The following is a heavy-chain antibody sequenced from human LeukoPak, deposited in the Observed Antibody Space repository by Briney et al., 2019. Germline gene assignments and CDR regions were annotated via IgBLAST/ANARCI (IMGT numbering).Heavy chain of an antibody. Sequence: GRSLRLSCAASGFTFSSYAMSWVRQAPGKGLEWVSAISGSGGSTYYADSVKGRFTISRDNSKNTLYLQMNSLKAEDTAVYYCAKGSYDYVLDYWGQGTLVTVSS. V-gene: IGHV3-23*01. J-gene: IGHJ4*02. CDR3: AKGSYDYVLDY. CDR1: GFTFSSYA. CDR2: ISGSGGST. D-gene: IGHD3-16*01.